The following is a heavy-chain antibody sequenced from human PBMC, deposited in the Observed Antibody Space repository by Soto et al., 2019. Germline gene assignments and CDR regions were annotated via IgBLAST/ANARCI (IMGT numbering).Heavy chain of an antibody. D-gene: IGHD2-2*01. Sequence: LRRCRGDSAVTFSSYTMNVVRQAPGKGLEWVSYISSSSSTIYYADSVKGRFTISRDNAKNSLYLQLNSLRDEDTAVYYCARVGSTRGAFDIWGQGAMVTVSS. CDR3: ARVGSTRGAFDI. CDR1: AVTFSSYT. V-gene: IGHV3-48*02. J-gene: IGHJ3*02. CDR2: ISSSSSTI.